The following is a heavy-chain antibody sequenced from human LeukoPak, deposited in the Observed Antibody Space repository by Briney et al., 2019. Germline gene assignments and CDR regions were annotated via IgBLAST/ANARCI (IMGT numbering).Heavy chain of an antibody. V-gene: IGHV3-74*01. CDR1: EFTFNNYW. CDR3: AELGITMIGGV. Sequence: GGSLRLSCVLTEFTFNNYWIHWVRQVPGKGLAWVSRIDRDGLKTDYADSVKGRFTISRDNAKNSLYLQMNSLRAEDTAVYYCAELGITMIGGVWGKGTTVTISS. CDR2: IDRDGLKT. J-gene: IGHJ6*04. D-gene: IGHD3-10*02.